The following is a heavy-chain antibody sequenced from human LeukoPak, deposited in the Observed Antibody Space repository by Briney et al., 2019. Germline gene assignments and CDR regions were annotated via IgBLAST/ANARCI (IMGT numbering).Heavy chain of an antibody. CDR3: ARAGFGYSGSAYFYYGLDV. D-gene: IGHD3-10*01. J-gene: IGHJ6*02. V-gene: IGHV3-30-3*01. CDR1: GFAFSTFA. Sequence: RSLRLSCAASGFAFSTFAMHWVRQAPGKGLEWVAVMSYDGSNKYYADSVKGRFTISRDNSKNTLYLLSNSLRPEDTAVYYCARAGFGYSGSAYFYYGLDVWGQGTTVAVSS. CDR2: MSYDGSNK.